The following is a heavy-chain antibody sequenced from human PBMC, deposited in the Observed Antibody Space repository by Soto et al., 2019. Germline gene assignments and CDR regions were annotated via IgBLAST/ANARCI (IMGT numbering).Heavy chain of an antibody. CDR3: ARVSDYGDLLY. J-gene: IGHJ4*02. CDR2: IIPIFGTA. CDR1: GGTFSSYA. V-gene: IGHV1-69*06. D-gene: IGHD4-17*01. Sequence: ASVNVSCKSSGGTFSSYAISWVRQAPGQGLEWVGGIIPIFGTANYAQKFQGRVTITADKSTSTAYMELSSLRSEDTAVYYCARVSDYGDLLYWGQGTLVTVSS.